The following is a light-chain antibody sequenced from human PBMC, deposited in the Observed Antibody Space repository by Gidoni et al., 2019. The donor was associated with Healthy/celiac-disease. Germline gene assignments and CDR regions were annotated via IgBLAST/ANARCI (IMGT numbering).Light chain of an antibody. CDR2: WAS. CDR1: QSVLYSSNNKNY. Sequence: IVMTQSPDSLAVSLGERATINCKSSQSVLYSSNNKNYLAWYQQKPGQPPKLPIYWASTREAGVPERFSGSGSGTDFTLTISSLQAEDVAVYYCQQYYRTPLTFXGXTKVEIK. J-gene: IGKJ4*01. V-gene: IGKV4-1*01. CDR3: QQYYRTPLT.